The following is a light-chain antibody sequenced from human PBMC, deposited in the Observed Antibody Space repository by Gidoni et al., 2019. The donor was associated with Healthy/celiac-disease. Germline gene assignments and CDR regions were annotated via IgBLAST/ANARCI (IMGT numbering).Light chain of an antibody. J-gene: IGKJ5*01. CDR3: QQRSNWPPPT. V-gene: IGKV3-11*01. Sequence: EIALTQSPATLSLSPGERATLSCRASQSVSSYLAWYQQKPGQAPRLLIYDASNRATGIPARFSGSGSGTDFTLTISSLEPEDCAVYYCQQRSNWPPPTFGQGTRLEIK. CDR2: DAS. CDR1: QSVSSY.